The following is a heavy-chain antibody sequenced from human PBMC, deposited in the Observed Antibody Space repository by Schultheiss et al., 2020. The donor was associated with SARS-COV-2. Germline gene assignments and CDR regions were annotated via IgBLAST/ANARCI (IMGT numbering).Heavy chain of an antibody. J-gene: IGHJ4*02. CDR2: ISAYNGNT. CDR3: AADRYEVAARRITPGYFDY. V-gene: IGHV1-18*01. D-gene: IGHD6-6*01. CDR1: GYTFTSYG. Sequence: ASVKVSCKASGYTFTSYGISWVRQAPGQGLEWMGWISAYNGNTNYAQKFQERVTITRDMSTSTAYMELSSLRSEDTAVYYCAADRYEVAARRITPGYFDYWGQGTLVTVSS.